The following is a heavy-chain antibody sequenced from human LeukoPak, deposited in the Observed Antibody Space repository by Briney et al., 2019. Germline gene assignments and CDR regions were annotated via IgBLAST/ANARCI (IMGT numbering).Heavy chain of an antibody. CDR3: ARQVGRPTTFDY. Sequence: GGSLRLSCAASGFSVSSSYMSWVRQAPGKGLEWVSAFYSGGTTYYADSVKGRFTISTDTSKNTLYLQMNSLRAEDTAVYYRARQVGRPTTFDYWGQGTLVTVSS. D-gene: IGHD1-26*01. V-gene: IGHV3-53*01. CDR2: FYSGGTT. J-gene: IGHJ4*02. CDR1: GFSVSSSY.